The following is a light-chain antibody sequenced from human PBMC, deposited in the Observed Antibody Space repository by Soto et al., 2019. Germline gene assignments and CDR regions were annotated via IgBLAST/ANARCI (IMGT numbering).Light chain of an antibody. CDR3: QQYGSSPAT. CDR2: GAS. Sequence: EIVMTQSPATLSVSPGGRATLSCRASQSISGALAWYQQKPGQAPRLLIYGASSRAIGIPGRFSGSGSGTDFTLTISRLEPEDFAVYYCQQYGSSPATFGQGTKVDIK. CDR1: QSISGA. J-gene: IGKJ1*01. V-gene: IGKV3-20*01.